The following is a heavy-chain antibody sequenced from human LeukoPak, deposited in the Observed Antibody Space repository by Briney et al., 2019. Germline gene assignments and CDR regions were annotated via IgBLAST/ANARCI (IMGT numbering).Heavy chain of an antibody. V-gene: IGHV4-59*01. D-gene: IGHD3-3*01. J-gene: IGHJ3*02. CDR1: GGSISSYY. CDR2: IYYSGST. Sequence: SETLSLTCAVSGGSISSYYWSWIRQPPGKGLEWIGYIYYSGSTNYNPSLRSRVTISVDTSKNQFSLKLSSVTAADTAVYYCARDPSYYDFWSGYYRMDAFDIWGQGTMVTVSS. CDR3: ARDPSYYDFWSGYYRMDAFDI.